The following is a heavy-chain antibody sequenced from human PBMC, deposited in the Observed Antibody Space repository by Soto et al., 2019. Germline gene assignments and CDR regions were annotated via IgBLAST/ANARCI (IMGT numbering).Heavy chain of an antibody. Sequence: PGGSLRLSCAASGFTFSSYWMHWVRQAPGKGLVWVSRINPDGGVTNYADSVKGRFTISRDNAKNTLYLQMNSLRAEDTAVFYCGRGGSDSPMAPGHWGQGTLVTVSS. J-gene: IGHJ4*02. CDR1: GFTFSSYW. CDR2: INPDGGVT. D-gene: IGHD5-18*01. V-gene: IGHV3-74*01. CDR3: GRGGSDSPMAPGH.